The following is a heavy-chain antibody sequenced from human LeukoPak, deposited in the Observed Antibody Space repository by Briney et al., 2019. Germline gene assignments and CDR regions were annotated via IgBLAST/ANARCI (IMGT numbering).Heavy chain of an antibody. J-gene: IGHJ4*02. CDR1: GFTFSSYW. Sequence: GGSLRLSCAASGFTFSSYWMSWVRQAPGKGLEWVSVIYSGGSTYYADSVKGRFAISRDNAKNSLYLQMNSLRAEDTAVYYCASGAYTTSSPPAYWGQGTLVTVSS. V-gene: IGHV3-53*01. CDR3: ASGAYTTSSPPAY. D-gene: IGHD6-6*01. CDR2: IYSGGST.